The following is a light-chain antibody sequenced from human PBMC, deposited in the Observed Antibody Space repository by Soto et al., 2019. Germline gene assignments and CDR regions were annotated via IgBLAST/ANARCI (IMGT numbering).Light chain of an antibody. Sequence: QPALTQPASVSGSPGQSITISCTGTSSDVGGYNYVSWYQQHPGKAPKLIIYEVSNRPSGVSNRFSGSKSGNTASLTISGLQAEDEADYYCAAWDDRFNGPVFGGGTQLTVL. J-gene: IGLJ3*02. V-gene: IGLV2-14*01. CDR2: EVS. CDR3: AAWDDRFNGPV. CDR1: SSDVGGYNY.